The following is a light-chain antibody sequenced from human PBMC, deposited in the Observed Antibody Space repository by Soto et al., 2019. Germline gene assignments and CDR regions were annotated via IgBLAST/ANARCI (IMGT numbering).Light chain of an antibody. CDR2: GAS. V-gene: IGKV3-20*01. CDR3: QQYGGSPPWT. CDR1: QSVSSSY. Sequence: EIVLTQSPGTLSLSPGERATLSCRASQSVSSSYLAWYQQKPGQAPRLLIYGASSRATGIPHRFSGSGSGTDFTLTISRLEPEDFAVYYCQQYGGSPPWTFGQGTKVDIK. J-gene: IGKJ1*01.